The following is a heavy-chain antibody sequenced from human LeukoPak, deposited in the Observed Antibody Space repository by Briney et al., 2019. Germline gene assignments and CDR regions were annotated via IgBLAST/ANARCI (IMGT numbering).Heavy chain of an antibody. V-gene: IGHV4-38-2*02. J-gene: IGHJ4*02. Sequence: SETLSLTCTVSGYSISSGYYWGWIRQPPGKGLEWIGTIYHSGSTYYNPSLKSRVTISVDTSKSQFSLKLTSVTAADTAVYYCARVRGYCSSTICYRYYFDYWGQGTPVTVSS. CDR3: ARVRGYCSSTICYRYYFDY. D-gene: IGHD2-2*01. CDR1: GYSISSGYY. CDR2: IYHSGST.